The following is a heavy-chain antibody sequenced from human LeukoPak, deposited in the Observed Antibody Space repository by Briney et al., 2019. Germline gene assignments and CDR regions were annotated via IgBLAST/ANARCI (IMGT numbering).Heavy chain of an antibody. Sequence: SETLSLTCSVSGASLSSYYWGWLRQSPGKGLEWLGYISDTGKTHYNPSLKSRGTLSLDTSKNQFSLRLTSVTAADTAVYYCVTGYYEPFDNWGQGTLVTVSS. J-gene: IGHJ4*02. D-gene: IGHD3-3*01. V-gene: IGHV4-59*01. CDR2: ISDTGKT. CDR3: VTGYYEPFDN. CDR1: GASLSSYY.